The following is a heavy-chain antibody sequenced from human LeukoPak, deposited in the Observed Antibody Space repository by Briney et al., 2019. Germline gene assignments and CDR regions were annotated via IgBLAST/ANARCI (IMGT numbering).Heavy chain of an antibody. D-gene: IGHD6-19*01. V-gene: IGHV3-30*18. J-gene: IGHJ4*02. CDR2: ISYDGSNK. CDR3: AKDRQWLATYFDY. Sequence: GGSLRLSCAASGFTFSSYGMHWVRQAPGKGLEWVAVISYDGSNKYYADSVKGRFTISRDNSKNTLYLQMNSLRAEDTAVYYCAKDRQWLATYFDYWGQGTLVTVSS. CDR1: GFTFSSYG.